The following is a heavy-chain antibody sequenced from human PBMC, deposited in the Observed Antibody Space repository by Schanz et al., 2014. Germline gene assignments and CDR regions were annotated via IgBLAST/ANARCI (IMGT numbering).Heavy chain of an antibody. J-gene: IGHJ4*02. Sequence: EVQLVQSGGGLVQPGGSLRLSCAASGFTFTTYAMTWVRQAPGKGLEWVSAITGSGSKTYYADSVKGRFTIARDNSKNTLFLQMDSQRGEDTAVYYCARGRTFDYWGQGALVTVSS. CDR2: ITGSGSKT. V-gene: IGHV3-23*04. CDR3: ARGRTFDY. CDR1: GFTFTTYA.